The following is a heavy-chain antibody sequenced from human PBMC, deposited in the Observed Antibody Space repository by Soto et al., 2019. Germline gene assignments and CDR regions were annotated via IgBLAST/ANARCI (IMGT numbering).Heavy chain of an antibody. J-gene: IGHJ5*02. D-gene: IGHD2-2*01. V-gene: IGHV4-34*01. CDR1: GGSFSGYY. CDR3: ARGQVVVVPAAIGFDP. Sequence: QVQLQQWGAGLLKPSETLSLTCAVYGGSFSGYYWSWIRQPPGKGLEWIGEINHSGSTNYNPSLKSRVTISVDTSKNQCSLKLSSVTAADTAVYYCARGQVVVVPAAIGFDPWGQGTLVTVSS. CDR2: INHSGST.